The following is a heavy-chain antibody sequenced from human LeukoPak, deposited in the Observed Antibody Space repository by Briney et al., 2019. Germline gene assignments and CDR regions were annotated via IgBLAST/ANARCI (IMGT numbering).Heavy chain of an antibody. CDR3: AREDGGSADFDY. CDR1: GYTFTSYD. CDR2: MNPNSGNT. D-gene: IGHD3-16*01. Sequence: ASVKVSCKASGYTFTSYDINWVRQATGQGLEWMGWMNPNSGNTGYAQKFQGRVTMTRNTSISTAYMELSSLRSEDTAVYYCAREDGGSADFDYWGQGTLVTVSP. J-gene: IGHJ4*02. V-gene: IGHV1-8*01.